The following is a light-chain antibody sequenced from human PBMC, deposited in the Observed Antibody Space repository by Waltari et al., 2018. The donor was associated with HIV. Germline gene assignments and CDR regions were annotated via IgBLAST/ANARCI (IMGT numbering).Light chain of an antibody. CDR2: KAS. J-gene: IGKJ2*02. V-gene: IGKV1-5*03. CDR1: QSISSW. Sequence: DIQMTQSPSTLSASVGDRVPITCRASQSISSWLAWYQQKPGKAPKLLIYKASTLESGVPSRFSGSGSGTEFTLTISSLQPDDFATYYCQQYNSYGTFGQGTKLEIK. CDR3: QQYNSYGT.